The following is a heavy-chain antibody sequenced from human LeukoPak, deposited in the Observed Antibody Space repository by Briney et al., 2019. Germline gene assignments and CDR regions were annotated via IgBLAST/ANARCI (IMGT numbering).Heavy chain of an antibody. CDR3: ARRLRDGYNYQGFYYFDY. CDR2: IYPGDSDT. D-gene: IGHD5-24*01. CDR1: GYSFTSYW. V-gene: IGHV5-51*01. J-gene: IGHJ4*02. Sequence: GESLKISCKGSGYSFTSYWIGWVRQMPGKGLEWMGIIYPGDSDTRYSPSFQGQVTISADKSISTAYLQWSSLKASDTAMYYCARRLRDGYNYQGFYYFDYWGQGTLVTVSS.